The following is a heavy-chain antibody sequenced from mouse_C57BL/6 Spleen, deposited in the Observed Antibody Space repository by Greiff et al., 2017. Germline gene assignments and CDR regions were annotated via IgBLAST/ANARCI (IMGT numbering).Heavy chain of an antibody. CDR2: IYPGDGDT. CDR1: GYAFSSYW. Sequence: VQLVESGAELVKPGASVKISCKASGYAFSSYWMNWVKQRPGKGLEWIGQIYPGDGDTNYNGKFKGKATLTADKSSSTAYMQLSSLTSEDSAVYFCARGADPWFAYWGQGTLVTVSA. V-gene: IGHV1-80*01. CDR3: ARGADPWFAY. D-gene: IGHD3-3*01. J-gene: IGHJ3*01.